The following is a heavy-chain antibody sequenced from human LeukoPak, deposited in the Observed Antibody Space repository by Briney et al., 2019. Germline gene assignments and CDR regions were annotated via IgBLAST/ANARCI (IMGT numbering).Heavy chain of an antibody. CDR2: INSAGSST. D-gene: IGHD3-3*01. V-gene: IGHV3-74*01. CDR3: AREGDFWSGYTFDY. J-gene: IGHJ4*02. Sequence: GGSLRLSCAASGFTFSSYWMHWVRQAPGKGLVWFSRINSAGSSTSYADSVKGRFTISRDNSKNTLYLQMNSLRAEDTAVYYCAREGDFWSGYTFDYWGQGTLVTVSS. CDR1: GFTFSSYW.